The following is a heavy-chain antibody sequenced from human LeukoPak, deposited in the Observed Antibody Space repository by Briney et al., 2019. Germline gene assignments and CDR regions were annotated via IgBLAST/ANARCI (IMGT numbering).Heavy chain of an antibody. CDR1: AFTFSRYW. J-gene: IGHJ6*03. Sequence: TGGSLRLSCAASAFTFSRYWMSWVRQAPGKGLEWVANIKQDGSEKYYVDSVKGRFTISRDNAKNSLYLQMNSLRAEDTAVYYCAMNSNGYNLYFYMDVWGKGTTVTISS. V-gene: IGHV3-7*01. CDR2: IKQDGSEK. D-gene: IGHD5-24*01. CDR3: AMNSNGYNLYFYMDV.